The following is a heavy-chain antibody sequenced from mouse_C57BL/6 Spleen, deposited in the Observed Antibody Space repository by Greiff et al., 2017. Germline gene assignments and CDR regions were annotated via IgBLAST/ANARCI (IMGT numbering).Heavy chain of an antibody. Sequence: EVKVEESGPGMVKPSQSLSLTCTVTGYSITSGYDWHWIRHFPGNKLEWMGYISYSGSTNYNPSLKSRISITHDTSKNHFFLKLNSVTTEDTATYYCAREGDGYYSWYFDVWGTGTTVTVSS. CDR1: GYSITSGYD. CDR2: ISYSGST. V-gene: IGHV3-1*01. CDR3: AREGDGYYSWYFDV. J-gene: IGHJ1*03. D-gene: IGHD2-3*01.